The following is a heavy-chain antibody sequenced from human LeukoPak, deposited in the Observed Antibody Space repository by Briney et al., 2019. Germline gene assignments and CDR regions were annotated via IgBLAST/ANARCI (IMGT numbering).Heavy chain of an antibody. CDR2: ISSGGATI. CDR1: GFTFSDYY. J-gene: IGHJ4*02. CDR3: ARVPGSRSPYYFHS. V-gene: IGHV3-11*04. D-gene: IGHD1-26*01. Sequence: GGSLRLSCAASGFTFSDYYMSWVRQAPGKGLEWVSYISSGGATIKYAESVKGRFTISRDNEKNSLYLQMSSVRVEDTAVYYCARVPGSRSPYYFHSWGQGALVTV.